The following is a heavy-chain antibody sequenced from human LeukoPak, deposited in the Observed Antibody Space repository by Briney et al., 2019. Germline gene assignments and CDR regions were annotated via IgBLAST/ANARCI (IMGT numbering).Heavy chain of an antibody. Sequence: SETLSLTCTVSGGSISSGGYYWSWIHQHPGKGLEWIGYIYYSGSTYYNPSLKSRVTISVDTSKNQFSLKLSSVTAADTAVYYCARAANIAAAPGSGPIDYWGQGTLVTVSS. J-gene: IGHJ4*02. V-gene: IGHV4-31*03. CDR3: ARAANIAAAPGSGPIDY. CDR2: IYYSGST. D-gene: IGHD6-13*01. CDR1: GGSISSGGYY.